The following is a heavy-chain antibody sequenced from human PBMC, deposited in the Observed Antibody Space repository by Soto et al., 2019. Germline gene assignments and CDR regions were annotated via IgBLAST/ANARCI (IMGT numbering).Heavy chain of an antibody. J-gene: IGHJ6*02. CDR1: GCSISSSSFY. V-gene: IGHV4-39*01. CDR2: IYYSGST. Sequence: PSASLSLTCTVSGCSISSSSFYCGWIRQPPGKGLEWIGSIYYSGSTYYNPSLKSRVTISVDTSKNQFSLKLSSVTAADTAVYYWARRYDILTGTAYYGMDVWGQGTTVT. CDR3: ARRYDILTGTAYYGMDV. D-gene: IGHD3-9*01.